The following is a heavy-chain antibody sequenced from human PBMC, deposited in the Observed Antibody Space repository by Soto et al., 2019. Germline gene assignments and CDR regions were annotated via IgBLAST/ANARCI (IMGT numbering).Heavy chain of an antibody. Sequence: GWSLRLSCAASGFTFSSFGMHWVRQAPGKGLEWVAVIWYDGSSQFYAASVTGRFTISRDNFENTLYLQMNSLRVEDTALYYCVRRSDDFWAGYYDLWGRGTLVTVSS. CDR1: GFTFSSFG. V-gene: IGHV3-33*01. D-gene: IGHD3-3*01. CDR2: IWYDGSSQ. J-gene: IGHJ4*01. CDR3: VRRSDDFWAGYYDL.